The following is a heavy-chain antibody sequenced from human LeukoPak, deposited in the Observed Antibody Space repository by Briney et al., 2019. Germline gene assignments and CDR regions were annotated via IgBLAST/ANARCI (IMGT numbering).Heavy chain of an antibody. V-gene: IGHV1-69*13. CDR3: ASGWDSSGYPHY. J-gene: IGHJ4*02. Sequence: SEKVSCKASGGTFSSYAISWVRQAPGQGLEWMGGIIPIFGTANYAQKFQGRVTITADESTSTAYMELSSLRSEDTAVYYCASGWDSSGYPHYWGQGTLVTVSS. CDR1: GGTFSSYA. D-gene: IGHD3-22*01. CDR2: IIPIFGTA.